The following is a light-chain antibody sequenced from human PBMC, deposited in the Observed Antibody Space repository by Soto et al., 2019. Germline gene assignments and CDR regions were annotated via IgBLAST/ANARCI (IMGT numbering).Light chain of an antibody. CDR1: RNVSIY. V-gene: IGKV1-39*01. CDR2: ATS. CDR3: QQSYKMPS. J-gene: IGKJ5*01. Sequence: SLAASVGDRLTLTCRASRNVSIYLNWYQHKPGKGPTLLIHATSNLQIGVPSRFSGSGSGTEFTLTISSLEPEDFGTYYCQQSYKMPSFGQGTRLEIK.